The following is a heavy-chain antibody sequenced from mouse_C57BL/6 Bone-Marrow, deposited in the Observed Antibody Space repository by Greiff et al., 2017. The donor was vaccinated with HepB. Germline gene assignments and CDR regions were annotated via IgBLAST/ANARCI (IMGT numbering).Heavy chain of an antibody. CDR2: IDPSDSST. V-gene: IGHV1-50*01. J-gene: IGHJ1*03. Sequence: QVQLQQSGAELVKPGASVKLSCKASGYTFTSYWMQWVKQRPGQGLEWIGEIDPSDSSTNYNQKFKGKATLTVDTSSSTAYMQLSSLTSEDSAVYYCARRGTVVPYWYFDVWGTGTTVTVSS. D-gene: IGHD1-1*01. CDR3: ARRGTVVPYWYFDV. CDR1: GYTFTSYW.